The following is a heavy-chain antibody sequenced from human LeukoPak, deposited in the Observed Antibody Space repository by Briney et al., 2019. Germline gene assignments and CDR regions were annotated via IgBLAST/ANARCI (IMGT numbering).Heavy chain of an antibody. CDR3: AKDSSLMTGSFDY. D-gene: IGHD3-9*01. V-gene: IGHV3-9*01. J-gene: IGHJ4*02. CDR2: ISWNSGSI. CDR1: GFTFDDYA. Sequence: GGSLRLSCAASGFTFDDYAMHWVRHAPGKGLEWVSGISWNSGSIGYADSVKGRFTISRDNAKNSLYLQMNSLRAEDTALYYCAKDSSLMTGSFDYWGQGTLVTVPS.